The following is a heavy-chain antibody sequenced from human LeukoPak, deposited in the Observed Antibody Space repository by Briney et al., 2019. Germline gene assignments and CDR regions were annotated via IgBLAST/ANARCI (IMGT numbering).Heavy chain of an antibody. V-gene: IGHV3-30*04. CDR1: GFTFSSYA. Sequence: GRSLRLSCAASGFTFSSYAMHWVRQAPGKGLEWVAVISYDGSNEYYADSVKGRFTISRDNSKNTLFLQMNSLRAEDTAVYYCARESLTYYYDSSGYVTGGYFDYWGQGTLVTVSS. CDR2: ISYDGSNE. J-gene: IGHJ4*02. D-gene: IGHD3-22*01. CDR3: ARESLTYYYDSSGYVTGGYFDY.